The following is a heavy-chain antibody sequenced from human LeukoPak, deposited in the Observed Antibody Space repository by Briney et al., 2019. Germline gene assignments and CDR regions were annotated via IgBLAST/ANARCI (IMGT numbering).Heavy chain of an antibody. CDR3: ARDPRWRFDY. CDR2: INPDRSAK. CDR1: GFIFSDHW. D-gene: IGHD3-16*02. Sequence: GGSLRLSCAASGFIFSDHWVLWVRQAPGKGLEWVAKINPDRSAKTYVDSVKGRFTISRDNAKNSLYLQMNSLRAEDTALYYCARDPRWRFDYWGQGTLVTVSS. J-gene: IGHJ4*02. V-gene: IGHV3-7*04.